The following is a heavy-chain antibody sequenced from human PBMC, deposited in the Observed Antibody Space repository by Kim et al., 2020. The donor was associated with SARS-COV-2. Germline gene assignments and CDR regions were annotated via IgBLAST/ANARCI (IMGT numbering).Heavy chain of an antibody. J-gene: IGHJ6*02. CDR3: SRGSIRGESSSSLVD. V-gene: IGHV4-34*01. CDR1: GGTFSGYY. Sequence: SETLSLTCAVYGGTFSGYYWSWIRHPPGKGLELVGESSHRESANSNPSLSSRITMSVYTSKNQFSLKVTSRTASDSAASVCSRGSIRGESSSSLVDWG. D-gene: IGHD6-6*01. CDR2: SSHRESA.